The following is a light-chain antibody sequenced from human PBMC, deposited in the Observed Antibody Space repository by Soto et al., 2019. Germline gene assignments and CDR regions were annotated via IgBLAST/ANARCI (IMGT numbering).Light chain of an antibody. J-gene: IGLJ2*01. Sequence: QSALTQPASVSGSPGQSITISCTGTSRDVGGYNYVAWYQQHPGKAPKLMIYDVSNRPSGVSNRFSASKSGNTASLTISGLQAEDEADYYCSSYTSSKTLLFGGGTKATVL. V-gene: IGLV2-14*03. CDR1: SRDVGGYNY. CDR3: SSYTSSKTLL. CDR2: DVS.